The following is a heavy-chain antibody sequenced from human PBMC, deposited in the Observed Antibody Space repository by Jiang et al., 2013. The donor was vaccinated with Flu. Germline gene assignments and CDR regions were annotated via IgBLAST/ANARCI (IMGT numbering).Heavy chain of an antibody. J-gene: IGHJ5*02. Sequence: VQLLESGGGVVQPGRSLRLSCAASGFTFSSYGMHWVRQAPGKGLEWVAVISYDGSNKYYADSVKGRFTISRDNSKNTLYLQMNSLRAEDTAVYYCAKDLYTAMAQTNWGSDWFDPGPREPWSPSPQ. CDR3: AKDLYTAMAQTNWGSDWFDP. CDR2: ISYDGSNK. D-gene: IGHD5-18*01. V-gene: IGHV3-30*18. CDR1: GFTFSSYG.